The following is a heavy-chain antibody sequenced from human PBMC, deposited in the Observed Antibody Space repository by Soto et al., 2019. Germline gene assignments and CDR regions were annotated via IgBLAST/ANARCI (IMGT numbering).Heavy chain of an antibody. V-gene: IGHV3-23*01. J-gene: IGHJ4*02. CDR3: AKDNLWFGEFAIDY. CDR2: ISGSGGST. D-gene: IGHD3-10*01. CDR1: GFTFSSYA. Sequence: GGSLRLSCAASGFTFSSYAMSWVRQAPGKGLEWVSAISGSGGSTYYADSVKGRFTISRDNSKNTLYLQRNSLRAEDTAVYYCAKDNLWFGEFAIDYWGQGTLVTVSS.